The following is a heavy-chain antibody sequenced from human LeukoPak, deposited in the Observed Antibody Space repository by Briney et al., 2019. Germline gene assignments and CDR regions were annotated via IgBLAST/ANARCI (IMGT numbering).Heavy chain of an antibody. CDR3: ARVRYGDFSFDY. CDR1: SYSISIGYY. V-gene: IGHV4-38-2*02. CDR2: IYHSGST. Sequence: RPSETLFLTCTVSSYSISIGYYWGWIRQPPGKGLEWIGNIYHSGSTYYNPSLKSRVTISIDTSKKQFSLKLSSVTASDTAVYYCARVRYGDFSFDYWGQGTLVTVSS. D-gene: IGHD4-17*01. J-gene: IGHJ4*02.